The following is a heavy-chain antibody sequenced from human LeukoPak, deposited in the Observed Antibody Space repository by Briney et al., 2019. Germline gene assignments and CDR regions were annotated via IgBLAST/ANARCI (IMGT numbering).Heavy chain of an antibody. J-gene: IGHJ4*02. Sequence: GGSLRLSCAASGFTFSSYAMSWVRQAPGKGLEWVSVISGSGGSTYYADSVKGRFTISRDNSKNTLYLQMSSLRAEDTAVYYCAKVRYDSSGYQSPYFDYWGQGILVTVSS. D-gene: IGHD3-22*01. CDR1: GFTFSSYA. CDR2: ISGSGGST. CDR3: AKVRYDSSGYQSPYFDY. V-gene: IGHV3-23*01.